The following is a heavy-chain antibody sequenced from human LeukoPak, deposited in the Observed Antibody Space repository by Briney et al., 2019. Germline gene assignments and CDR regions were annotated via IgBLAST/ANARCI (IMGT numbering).Heavy chain of an antibody. CDR2: MNPITGNT. D-gene: IGHD3-10*01. CDR3: VRDGEGVAISVNYWFDP. Sequence: GASAKVSCRASGFIFTNYDINWVRQAAGQGLEWMGWMNPITGNTGYARQFQGRVTMTRDTSTSTAYMELTSLRSEDTAVYYCVRDGEGVAISVNYWFDPWGQGTLVTVSS. J-gene: IGHJ5*02. V-gene: IGHV1-8*01. CDR1: GFIFTNYD.